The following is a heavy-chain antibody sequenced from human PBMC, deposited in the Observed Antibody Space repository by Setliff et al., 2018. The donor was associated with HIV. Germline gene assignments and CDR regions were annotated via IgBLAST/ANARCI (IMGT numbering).Heavy chain of an antibody. Sequence: SETLSLTCTVSGVSISNYYWNWIRQPPGKGLEWIGYIFTSGDTNYNPSLRSRVTISVDTSKNHFSLKLSSVTAADTAVFYCARVPFTTGFDYWGQGILVTVSS. CDR1: GVSISNYY. V-gene: IGHV4-4*09. CDR3: ARVPFTTGFDY. D-gene: IGHD3-3*01. CDR2: IFTSGDT. J-gene: IGHJ4*02.